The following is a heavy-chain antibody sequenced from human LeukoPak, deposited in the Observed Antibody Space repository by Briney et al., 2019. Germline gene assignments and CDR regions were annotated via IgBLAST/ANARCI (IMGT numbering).Heavy chain of an antibody. D-gene: IGHD2-2*01. CDR2: IYYSGST. CDR3: ARVCDSTPWFCH. CDR1: GGSISSSSYY. V-gene: IGHV4-39*07. Sequence: SETLSLTCTVSGGSISSSSYYWGWIRQPPGKGLEWIGSIYYSGSTYYNPSLKSRVTISVDTSKNQFSLKLSSVTAADTAVYYCARVCDSTPWFCHWGQGTLVTVSS. J-gene: IGHJ4*02.